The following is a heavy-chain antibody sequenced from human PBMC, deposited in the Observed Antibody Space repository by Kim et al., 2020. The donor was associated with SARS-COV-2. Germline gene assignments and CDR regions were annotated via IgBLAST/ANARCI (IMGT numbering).Heavy chain of an antibody. CDR3: ARHSGGYCSSTSCYADYYYGMDV. D-gene: IGHD2-2*01. J-gene: IGHJ6*02. Sequence: SVKVSCKASGCTFSSYAISWVRHAPGQGLEWMGGIIPIFGTANYAQKFQGRVTITADESTSTAYMELSSLRSEDTAVYYCARHSGGYCSSTSCYADYYYGMDVWGQGTTVTVSS. V-gene: IGHV1-69*13. CDR2: IIPIFGTA. CDR1: GCTFSSYA.